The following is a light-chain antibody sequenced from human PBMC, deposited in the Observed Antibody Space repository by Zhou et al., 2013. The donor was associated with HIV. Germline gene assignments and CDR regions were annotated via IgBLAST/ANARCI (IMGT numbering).Light chain of an antibody. CDR2: DAS. CDR1: QDISNY. V-gene: IGKV1-33*01. CDR3: QQYSSYPFT. Sequence: DVQMTQSPSYLSASIGDRVTITCQASQDISNYLSWYQQTPGKAPKLLISDASSLEAGVPSRFSGSGSGTDFTLTISSLQPEDFATYYCQQYSSYPFTFGPGTKVDIK. J-gene: IGKJ3*01.